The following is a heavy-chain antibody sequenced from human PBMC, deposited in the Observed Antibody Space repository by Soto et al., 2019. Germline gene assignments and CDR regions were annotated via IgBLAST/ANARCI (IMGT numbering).Heavy chain of an antibody. J-gene: IGHJ5*02. V-gene: IGHV4-31*03. CDR2: IYYSGST. CDR3: ARVGDRNWFDP. CDR1: GGSISSGGYY. D-gene: IGHD2-21*01. Sequence: QVQLQESGPGLVKPSQTLSLTCTVSGGSISSGGYYWSWIRQHPGKGLEWIGYIYYSGSTYYNPSRKSXXTXSVXTSKNHFSLKLSSVTAADTAVYYCARVGDRNWFDPWGQGTLVTVSS.